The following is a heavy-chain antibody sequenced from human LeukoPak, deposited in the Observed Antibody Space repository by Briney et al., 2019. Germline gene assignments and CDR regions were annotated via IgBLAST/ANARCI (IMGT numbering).Heavy chain of an antibody. Sequence: ASVKVSCKASGYTFTTYYMHWVRQAPGQGLEWMGIINPGGGSRSYAQRLKGRVTKTSDTSTSTVYMELSSLRSEDTAVYYCARPAPTGVDAFDIWGQGTLVTVSS. J-gene: IGHJ3*02. V-gene: IGHV1-46*01. CDR2: INPGGGSR. CDR1: GYTFTTYY. D-gene: IGHD3-10*01. CDR3: ARPAPTGVDAFDI.